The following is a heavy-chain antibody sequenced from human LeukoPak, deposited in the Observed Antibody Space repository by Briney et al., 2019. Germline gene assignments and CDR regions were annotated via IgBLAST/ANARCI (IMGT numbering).Heavy chain of an antibody. CDR2: IYHSGST. J-gene: IGHJ4*02. CDR1: GGSISSSSYY. D-gene: IGHD1-7*01. Sequence: SETLSLTCTVSGGSISSSSYYCGWIRQPPGKGLEWIGYIYHSGSTYYNPSLKSRVTISVDRSKNQFSLKLSSVTAADTAVYYCARVELGSFDYWGQGTLVTVSS. CDR3: ARVELGSFDY. V-gene: IGHV4-39*07.